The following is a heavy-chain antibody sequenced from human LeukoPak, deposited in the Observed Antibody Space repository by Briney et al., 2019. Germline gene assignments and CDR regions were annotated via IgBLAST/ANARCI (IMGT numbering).Heavy chain of an antibody. V-gene: IGHV3-43*02. Sequence: PGGSLRLSCAASGFTFDDYAMHWVRQVPGQGLDWVSLITKNGDSTLYADSVKGRFTISRDNSKNSLYLQMNSLRSEDTALYYCAKGARSNSWYNRFDPWGQGTLVTVSS. CDR3: AKGARSNSWYNRFDP. CDR1: GFTFDDYA. CDR2: ITKNGDST. J-gene: IGHJ5*02. D-gene: IGHD4-11*01.